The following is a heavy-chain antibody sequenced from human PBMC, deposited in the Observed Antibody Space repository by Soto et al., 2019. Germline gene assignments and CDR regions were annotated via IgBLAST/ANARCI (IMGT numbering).Heavy chain of an antibody. Sequence: QVQLVQSGAEVKMPGASVKVSCKASGDTFTTYGISWVRQAPGQGLEWMGWISGYNGNTKYAQKFQGRVIMTADTSTSTAYMELRSLSSDDTAVYYCAREYYTVTSCYGVDYWGQGTLVTVSS. V-gene: IGHV1-18*01. D-gene: IGHD2-2*01. CDR2: ISGYNGNT. J-gene: IGHJ4*02. CDR3: AREYYTVTSCYGVDY. CDR1: GDTFTTYG.